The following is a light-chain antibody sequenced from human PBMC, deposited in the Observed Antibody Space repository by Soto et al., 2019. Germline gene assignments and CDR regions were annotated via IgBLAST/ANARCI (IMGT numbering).Light chain of an antibody. CDR3: QQYNNWLWT. CDR2: GAS. V-gene: IGKV3-15*01. Sequence: ETVMTQSPATLSVSPGERATLSCRASQSVYSSLAWYQQKPGQAPRPLIYGASTRATGIPARFSGSGSGTEFTLTISSLQSEDFAVYYCQQYNNWLWTFGQGTKV. CDR1: QSVYSS. J-gene: IGKJ1*01.